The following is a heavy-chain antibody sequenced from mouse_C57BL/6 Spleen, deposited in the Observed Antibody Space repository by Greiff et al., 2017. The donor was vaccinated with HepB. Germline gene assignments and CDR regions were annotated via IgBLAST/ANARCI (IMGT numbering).Heavy chain of an antibody. CDR1: GYAFSSYW. CDR3: ARLGGTGYFDY. Sequence: VQLQQSGAELVKPGASVKISCKASGYAFSSYWMNWVKQRPGKGLEWIGQIYPGDGDTNYNGKFKGKATLTADKSSSTSYMQLSSLTSEDSAVYFCARLGGTGYFDYWGQGTTLTVSS. J-gene: IGHJ2*01. D-gene: IGHD3-3*01. CDR2: IYPGDGDT. V-gene: IGHV1-80*01.